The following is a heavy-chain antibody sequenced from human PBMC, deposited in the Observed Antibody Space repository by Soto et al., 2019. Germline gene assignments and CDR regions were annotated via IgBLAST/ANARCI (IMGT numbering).Heavy chain of an antibody. D-gene: IGHD6-19*01. CDR1: GFTFSSYA. CDR3: ARRSSGWYFDY. V-gene: IGHV3-23*01. Sequence: EVQLLESGGGLVQPGGSLRLSCAASGFTFSSYAMSWVRHAPGKGLEWVSAISGSGGSTYYADSVKGRFTISRDNSRNTLYLQMNSLRAEDTAVYYCARRSSGWYFDYWGQGTLVTVSS. J-gene: IGHJ4*02. CDR2: ISGSGGST.